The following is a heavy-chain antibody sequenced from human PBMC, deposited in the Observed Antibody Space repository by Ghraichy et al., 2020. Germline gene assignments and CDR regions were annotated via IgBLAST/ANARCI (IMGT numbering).Heavy chain of an antibody. J-gene: IGHJ4*02. V-gene: IGHV3-69-1*01. Sequence: GGSLRLSCEASRFTFSGFSMSWVRQAPGKGLEWVSYITAGNSIYYADSVEGRFTVSRDNTKNSLFLQMNSLRAEDTAVYYCAKLIAGDLEGYFLESWGQGTLVTVSS. CDR2: ITAGNSI. D-gene: IGHD2-15*01. CDR3: AKLIAGDLEGYFLES. CDR1: RFTFSGFS.